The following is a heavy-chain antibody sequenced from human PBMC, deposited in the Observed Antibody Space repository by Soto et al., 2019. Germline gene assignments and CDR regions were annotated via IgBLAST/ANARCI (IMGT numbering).Heavy chain of an antibody. CDR3: AREGSLTYYYYGMDV. CDR1: GYTFTSYA. V-gene: IGHV7-4-1*01. CDR2: INTNTGNP. J-gene: IGHJ6*02. Sequence: ASVKVSCKASGYTFTSYAMNWVRQAPGQGLEWMGWINTNTGNPTYAQGFTGRFVFSLDTSVSTAYLQICSLKAEDTAAYYCAREGSLTYYYYGMDVWGQGTTVTVSS. D-gene: IGHD2-15*01.